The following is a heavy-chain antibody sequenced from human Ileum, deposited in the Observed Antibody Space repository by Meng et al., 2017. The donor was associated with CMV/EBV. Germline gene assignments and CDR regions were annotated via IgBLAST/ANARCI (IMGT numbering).Heavy chain of an antibody. CDR3: ARCIAARPDYYYGMDV. J-gene: IGHJ6*02. CDR2: IIPIFGTA. Sequence: SVKVSCKASGYTFTGYYIHWVRQAPGQGLEWMGGIIPIFGTANYAQKFQGRVTITTDESTSTAYMELSSLRSEDTAVYYCARCIAARPDYYYGMDVWGQGTTVTVSS. V-gene: IGHV1-69*05. D-gene: IGHD6-6*01. CDR1: GYTFTGYY.